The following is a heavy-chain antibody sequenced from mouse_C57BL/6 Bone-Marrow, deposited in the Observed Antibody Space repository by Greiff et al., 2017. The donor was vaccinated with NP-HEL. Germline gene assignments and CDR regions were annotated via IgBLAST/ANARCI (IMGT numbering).Heavy chain of an antibody. CDR2: ISDGGSYT. J-gene: IGHJ4*01. D-gene: IGHD1-1*01. V-gene: IGHV5-4*01. CDR3: ARAPQFITTVVATLYYAMDY. Sequence: EVQGVESGGGLVKPGGSLKLSCAASGFTFSSYAMSWVRQTPEKRLEWVATISDGGSYTYYPDNVKGRFTISRDNAKNNLYLQMSHLKSEDTAMYYCARAPQFITTVVATLYYAMDYWGQGTSVTVSS. CDR1: GFTFSSYA.